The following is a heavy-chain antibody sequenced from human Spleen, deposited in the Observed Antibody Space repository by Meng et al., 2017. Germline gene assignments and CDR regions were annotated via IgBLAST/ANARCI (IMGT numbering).Heavy chain of an antibody. V-gene: IGHV4-31*01. J-gene: IGHJ4*01. CDR2: IYYSGST. CDR1: GGSINRGDYY. CDR3: ASSGWYRGPNYFDY. D-gene: IGHD6-19*01. Sequence: QVPPEESGPGLVKPSQTLSLTCTVSGGSINRGDYYWSWIRQHPGKGLEWIGYIYYSGSTYYNPSLKSLVTISVDPSKNQFSLMVSSVTAADTAVYYCASSGWYRGPNYFDYWGQGTLVTVSS.